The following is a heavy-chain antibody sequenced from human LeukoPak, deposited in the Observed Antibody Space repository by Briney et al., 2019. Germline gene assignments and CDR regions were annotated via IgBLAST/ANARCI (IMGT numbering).Heavy chain of an antibody. J-gene: IGHJ4*02. D-gene: IGHD5-12*01. CDR2: IYHSGST. CDR1: GGSFSGFY. V-gene: IGHV4-34*01. Sequence: PSETLSLTCAVYGGSFSGFYWSWIRQPPGKGLEWIGEIYHSGSTNYNPSLKSRVTISVDKSKNQFSLKLSSVTAADTAVYYCARGGSMATKNGPFDYWGQGTLVTVSS. CDR3: ARGGSMATKNGPFDY.